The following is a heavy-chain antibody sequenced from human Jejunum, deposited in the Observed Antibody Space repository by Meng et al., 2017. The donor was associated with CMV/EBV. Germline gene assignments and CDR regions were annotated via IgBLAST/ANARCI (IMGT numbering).Heavy chain of an antibody. V-gene: IGHV3-30*02. J-gene: IGHJ4*02. D-gene: IGHD2/OR15-2a*01. CDR1: GFPFSRSG. Sequence: QVQLVESGGGVVLPGGSLGLSCVTSGFPFSRSGMHWVRQAPGKPLEWVSFIHYAWDSQYYADSVKGRFTISRDDSRNTVYLQMNSLTTEDTAVYYCAKNRDGIDSWGQGTLVTVSS. CDR3: AKNRDGIDS. CDR2: IHYAWDSQ.